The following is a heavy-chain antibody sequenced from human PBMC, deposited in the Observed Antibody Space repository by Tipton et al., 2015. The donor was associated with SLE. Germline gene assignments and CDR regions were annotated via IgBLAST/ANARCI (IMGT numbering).Heavy chain of an antibody. Sequence: LRLSCTVSGGSISSYYWSWIRQPPGKGLEWIGYIYYSGSTNYNPSLKSRVTISVDTSRNQFSLKLSSVTAADTAVYYCARAPQGIFDYWGQGTLVTVSS. V-gene: IGHV4-59*01. J-gene: IGHJ4*02. CDR3: ARAPQGIFDY. CDR2: IYYSGST. D-gene: IGHD2-15*01. CDR1: GGSISSYY.